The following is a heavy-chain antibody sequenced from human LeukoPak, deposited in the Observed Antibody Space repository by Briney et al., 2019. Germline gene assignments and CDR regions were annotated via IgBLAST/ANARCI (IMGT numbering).Heavy chain of an antibody. Sequence: SETLSLTCAVSGGPFSGYFWSWIRQSSGKGLEWIGEIHNSGTTNYNPSLNSRVTISEDTSKNQFYLNLSSVTAADTAVYYCARRYYYNLGSFPFDFWGQGTLVTVSP. CDR2: IHNSGTT. V-gene: IGHV4-34*01. CDR3: ARRYYYNLGSFPFDF. D-gene: IGHD3-10*01. CDR1: GGPFSGYF. J-gene: IGHJ4*02.